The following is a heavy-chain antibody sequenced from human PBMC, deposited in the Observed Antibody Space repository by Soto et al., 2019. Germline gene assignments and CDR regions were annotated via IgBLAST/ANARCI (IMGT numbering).Heavy chain of an antibody. CDR3: AKDVEQWLGRLYYFDY. D-gene: IGHD6-19*01. J-gene: IGHJ4*02. V-gene: IGHV3-23*01. Sequence: EVQLLESGGGLVQPGGSLRLSCAASGFTFSSYAMSWVRQAPGKGLEWVSAISGSGGSTYYADSVKGRFTISRDNSKNTLYLQMNSLRAEDTAVSYCAKDVEQWLGRLYYFDYWGQGTLVTVSS. CDR2: ISGSGGST. CDR1: GFTFSSYA.